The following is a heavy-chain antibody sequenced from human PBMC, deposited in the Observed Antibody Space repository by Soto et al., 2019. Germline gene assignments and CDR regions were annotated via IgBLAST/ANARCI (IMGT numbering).Heavy chain of an antibody. CDR2: IIPILGIA. D-gene: IGHD3-3*01. V-gene: IGHV1-69*02. CDR3: ARGLFFVFWPGSTVGVLYD. Sequence: GASVKVSCKASGGTFSSYTISWVRQAPGQGLEWMGRIIPILGIANYAQKFQGRVTITADKSTSTAYMELSSLRSEDTAVYYCARGLFFVFWPGSTVGVLYDWGRGTLDT. J-gene: IGHJ4*02. CDR1: GGTFSSYT.